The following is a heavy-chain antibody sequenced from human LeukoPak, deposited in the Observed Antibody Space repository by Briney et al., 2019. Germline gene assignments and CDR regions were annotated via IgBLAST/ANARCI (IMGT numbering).Heavy chain of an antibody. V-gene: IGHV1-18*01. CDR3: ARDLGRMSMVRGVKGGLHWFDP. D-gene: IGHD3-10*01. CDR1: GYTFTSYG. J-gene: IGHJ5*02. CDR2: ISAYNGNT. Sequence: ASVKVSCKASGYTFTSYGISWVRQAPGQGLEWMGWISAYNGNTNYAQKLQGRVTMTTDTSTSTAYMELRSLRSDDTAVYYCARDLGRMSMVRGVKGGLHWFDPWGQGTLVTVSS.